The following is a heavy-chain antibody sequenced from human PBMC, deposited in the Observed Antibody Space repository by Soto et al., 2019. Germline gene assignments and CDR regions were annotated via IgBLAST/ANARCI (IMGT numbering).Heavy chain of an antibody. D-gene: IGHD6-13*01. CDR3: ARDPPSSSWSY. CDR1: GGSFSGYY. J-gene: IGHJ4*02. V-gene: IGHV4-34*01. CDR2: INHSGST. Sequence: QVQLQQWGAGLLKPSETLSLTCAVYGGSFSGYYWSWIRQPPGKGLEWIGEINHSGSTNYNPSLKSRVTISVDTSKNQFSLKLSSVTAADTAVYYCARDPPSSSWSYWGQGTLVTVSS.